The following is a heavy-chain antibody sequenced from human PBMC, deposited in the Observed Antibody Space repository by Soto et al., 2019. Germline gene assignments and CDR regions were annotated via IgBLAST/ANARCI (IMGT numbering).Heavy chain of an antibody. V-gene: IGHV1-18*01. CDR3: ARKGYIGNFGLDV. D-gene: IGHD5-12*01. J-gene: IGHJ6*02. Sequence: QVQLVQSGAEVKRPGASVKVSCKASGYTFRNYDVAWVRRAPGHGLEWMGWISISKGKTYYQESLQGRVTMTMDTGTTTAYMVVRSLRSDDTAVYYCARKGYIGNFGLDVWGQGTTVTVSS. CDR1: GYTFRNYD. CDR2: ISISKGKT.